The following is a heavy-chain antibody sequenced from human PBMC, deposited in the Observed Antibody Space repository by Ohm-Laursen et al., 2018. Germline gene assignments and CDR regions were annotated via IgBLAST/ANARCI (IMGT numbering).Heavy chain of an antibody. D-gene: IGHD5-12*01. CDR2: IRYRDHLN. V-gene: IGHV3-11*04. CDR1: GFTFSDYS. J-gene: IGHJ5*01. Sequence: SLRLSCTASGFTFSDYSMTWVRQSPGKGLEWLSYIRYRDHLNLYADSMKGRSTISRDDGKNSLSLQTNSLRAEDTGVYYCATAGSAYRSDWFDYWGQGILVTVSS. CDR3: ATAGSAYRSDWFDY.